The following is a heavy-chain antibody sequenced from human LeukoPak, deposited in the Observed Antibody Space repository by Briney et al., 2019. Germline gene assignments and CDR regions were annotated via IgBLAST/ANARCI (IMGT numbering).Heavy chain of an antibody. CDR3: ASTDGDYYHYYYYYMDV. V-gene: IGHV4-31*03. Sequence: PSETLSLTCTVSGGSIISGGYYWSWIRQLPGKGLEWIGYIYSSGSTFYNPSLQSRVSISVDTSRNQFSLKLSSVTAADTAIYYCASTDGDYYHYYYYYMDVWGNGTTVTVSS. D-gene: IGHD4-17*01. CDR2: IYSSGST. J-gene: IGHJ6*03. CDR1: GGSIISGGYY.